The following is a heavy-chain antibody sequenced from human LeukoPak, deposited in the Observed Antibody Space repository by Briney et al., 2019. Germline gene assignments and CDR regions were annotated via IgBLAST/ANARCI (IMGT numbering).Heavy chain of an antibody. CDR3: ARRAGAYSHPYDY. J-gene: IGHJ4*02. D-gene: IGHD4/OR15-4a*01. CDR2: IYSDNT. V-gene: IGHV3-53*01. Sequence: GGSLRLSCAASGFTFSSYEMNWVRQAPGKGLEWVSFIYSDNTHYSDSVKGRFTISRDNSKNTLYLQMNSLRAEDTAVYYCARRAGAYSHPYDYWGQGTLVTVSS. CDR1: GFTFSSYE.